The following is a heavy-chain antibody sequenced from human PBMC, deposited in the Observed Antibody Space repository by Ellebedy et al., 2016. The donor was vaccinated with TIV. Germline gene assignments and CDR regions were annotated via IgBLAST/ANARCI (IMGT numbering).Heavy chain of an antibody. Sequence: MPSETLSLTCTVSGDSISSYYWSWIRQPPGKGLEWLGYIYYSGSTTYNPSLKSRVTMSVDTSKNQFSLKLSSVTAADTAVYYCARRLHYGDWYFDLWGRGTLVTVSS. CDR1: GDSISSYY. CDR3: ARRLHYGDWYFDL. D-gene: IGHD4-17*01. CDR2: IYYSGST. J-gene: IGHJ2*01. V-gene: IGHV4-59*01.